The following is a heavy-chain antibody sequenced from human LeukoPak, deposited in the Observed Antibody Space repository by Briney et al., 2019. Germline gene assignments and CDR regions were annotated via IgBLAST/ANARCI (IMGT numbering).Heavy chain of an antibody. D-gene: IGHD3-3*01. CDR1: GFTFSSYA. V-gene: IGHV3-30-3*01. J-gene: IGHJ3*02. CDR2: ISYDGSNK. Sequence: QPGGSLRLSCAASGFTFSSYAMHWVRQAPGKELEWVAVISYDGSNKYYADSVKGRFTISRDNSKNTLYLQMNSLRAEDTAVYYCARDTFGVVVLGAFDIWGQGTMATVSS. CDR3: ARDTFGVVVLGAFDI.